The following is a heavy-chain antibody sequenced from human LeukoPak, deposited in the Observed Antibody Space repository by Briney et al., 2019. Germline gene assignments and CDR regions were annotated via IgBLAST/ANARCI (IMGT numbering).Heavy chain of an antibody. Sequence: PGGSLRPSCAASGFTLSSYWMSWVRQAPGKGLEWVANIKQDGSEKYYVDSVKGRFTISRDNAKNSLYLQMNSLRAEDTAVYYCARGRGTIFGVDPYFDYWGEGTLVTVSS. J-gene: IGHJ4*02. CDR1: GFTLSSYW. CDR3: ARGRGTIFGVDPYFDY. V-gene: IGHV3-7*01. D-gene: IGHD3-3*01. CDR2: IKQDGSEK.